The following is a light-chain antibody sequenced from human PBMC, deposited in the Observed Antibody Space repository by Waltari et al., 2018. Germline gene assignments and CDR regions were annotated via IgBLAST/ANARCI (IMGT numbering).Light chain of an antibody. CDR3: ATWDDSLSGVV. Sequence: QSVLTQPPSVSEAPRQRVTISCSGSSSNIGSNAVNWYQQLPGKAPKLLIYYDDLLPSGVSVRFSVSKSGTSASLAISGLQSEDEAHYYCATWDDSLSGVVFGGGTKLTVL. V-gene: IGLV1-36*01. CDR2: YDD. J-gene: IGLJ3*02. CDR1: SSNIGSNA.